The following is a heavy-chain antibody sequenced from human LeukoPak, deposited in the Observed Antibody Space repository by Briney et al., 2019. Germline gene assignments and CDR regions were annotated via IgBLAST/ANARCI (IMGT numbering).Heavy chain of an antibody. CDR2: IYYSGST. CDR3: ARGTGYYYYGMDV. V-gene: IGHV4-59*01. CDR1: GDSISSYY. Sequence: SETLSLTCTVSGDSISSYYWSWIRQPPGKGLEWIGYIYYSGSTNYNPSLKSRVTISVDTSKNQFSLKLSSVTAADTAVYYCARGTGYYYYGMDVWGQGTTVTVSS. J-gene: IGHJ6*02. D-gene: IGHD1-14*01.